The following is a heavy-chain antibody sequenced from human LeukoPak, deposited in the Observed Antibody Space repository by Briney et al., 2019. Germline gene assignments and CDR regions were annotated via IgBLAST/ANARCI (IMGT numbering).Heavy chain of an antibody. CDR3: ARLDDSSGYID. CDR1: GGSISSNNW. CDR2: IYHSGST. V-gene: IGHV4-4*02. D-gene: IGHD3-22*01. Sequence: SETLSLTCAVSGGSISSNNWWSWVRQPPGKGLEWIGEIYHSGSTNYNPSLKSRATISIDKSKNQLSLKLSSVTAADTAVYYCARLDDSSGYIDWGQGTLVTVSS. J-gene: IGHJ4*02.